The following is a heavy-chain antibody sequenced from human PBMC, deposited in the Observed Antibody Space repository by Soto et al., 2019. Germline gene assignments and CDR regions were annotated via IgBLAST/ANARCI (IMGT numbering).Heavy chain of an antibody. CDR3: ASWHEREHAYDV. CDR1: GFTFRSYD. D-gene: IGHD1-1*01. CDR2: ASYNGRDE. Sequence: QGQLVESGGGVVQPGRSLRLSCAASGFTFRSYDIHWVRQAPGKGLEWVAVASYNGRDEYYAESVKGRFTISRDNSKNTLYLQMNSLRAEDTAVYYCASWHEREHAYDVWGRGTTVTVSS. J-gene: IGHJ3*01. V-gene: IGHV3-30*03.